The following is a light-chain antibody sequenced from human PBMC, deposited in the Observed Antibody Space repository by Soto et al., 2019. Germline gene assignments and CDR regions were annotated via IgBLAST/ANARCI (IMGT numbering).Light chain of an antibody. V-gene: IGKV3-20*01. CDR2: GAS. CDR1: QSVSSSY. Sequence: EIVLTQSPGTLSLSPGERATLSCRASQSVSSSYLAWYQKKPGQAPRLLIYGASSRATGIPARFSGSGSGTDFSLTISRLDPEDFAVDYCQQYGSSFWTFGQGTKVDIK. J-gene: IGKJ1*01. CDR3: QQYGSSFWT.